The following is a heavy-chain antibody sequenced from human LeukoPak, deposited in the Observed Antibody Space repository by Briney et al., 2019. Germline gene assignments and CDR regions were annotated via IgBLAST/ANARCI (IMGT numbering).Heavy chain of an antibody. J-gene: IGHJ4*02. CDR3: ARGDREGILDY. D-gene: IGHD1-26*01. CDR1: GFTFSTYW. CDR2: IKVDGSEK. V-gene: IGHV3-7*03. Sequence: PGGSLRLSCAASGFTFSTYWMNWVRQAPGKGLEWVANIKVDGSEKYYTDSVKGRFTISRDNAKNSLYLQMNSLRAEDTAVYYCARGDREGILDYWGQGTLVTVSS.